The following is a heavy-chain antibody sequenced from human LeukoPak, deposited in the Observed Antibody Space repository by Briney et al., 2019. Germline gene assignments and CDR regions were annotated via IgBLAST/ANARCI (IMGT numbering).Heavy chain of an antibody. J-gene: IGHJ4*02. CDR3: AKEGPIGYSYGYQGGFDY. CDR2: ISGDGGST. CDR1: GFTFDDYA. D-gene: IGHD5-18*01. Sequence: GGSLRLSCAASGFTFDDYAMHWVRQAPGKGLEWVSLISGDGGSTYYADSVKGRFTISRDISKNSLYLQMNSLRTEDTALYYCAKEGPIGYSYGYQGGFDYWGQGTLVTVSS. V-gene: IGHV3-43*02.